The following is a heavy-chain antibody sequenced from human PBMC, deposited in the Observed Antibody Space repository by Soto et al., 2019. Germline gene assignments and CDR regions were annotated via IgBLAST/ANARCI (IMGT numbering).Heavy chain of an antibody. CDR2: INPNSGGT. D-gene: IGHD3-9*01. CDR1: GYTFTGYY. J-gene: IGHJ5*02. Sequence: RASVKVSCKASGYTFTGYYIHWVRQAPGQGLEWMGWINPNSGGTNYAQKFQGRVTMTRDTSISTAYMELSRLRSDETAVYYCARVYFDWLSEGFSWFDPWGQGP. CDR3: ARVYFDWLSEGFSWFDP. V-gene: IGHV1-2*02.